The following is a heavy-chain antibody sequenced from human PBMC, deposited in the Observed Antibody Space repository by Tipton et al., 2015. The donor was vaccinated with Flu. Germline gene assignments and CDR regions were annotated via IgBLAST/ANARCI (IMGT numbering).Heavy chain of an antibody. CDR2: ISDDGRKK. CDR1: GFSLSGFD. V-gene: IGHV3-30*03. D-gene: IGHD3-10*01. J-gene: IGHJ4*02. CDR3: GRDRGAPGY. Sequence: RSLRLSCAASGFSLSGFDMHWVRQAPGKGLEWVALISDDGRKKYYADSVKGRFTISRDNFKNTLYMEMNGLTSEDSALYYCGRDRGAPGYWGQGALVTV.